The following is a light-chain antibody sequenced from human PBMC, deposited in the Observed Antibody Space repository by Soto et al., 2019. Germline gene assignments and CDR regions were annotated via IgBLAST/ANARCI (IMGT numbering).Light chain of an antibody. CDR2: GAS. CDR1: QTVSSNY. V-gene: IGKV3-20*01. CDR3: HQYGSSISYT. Sequence: VLTQSPGTLSLSPGERATLSCRASQTVSSNYLAWYQQKPGQAPRLLIYGASSRATGIPDRFSGSGSGTDITLTISRLDPEDFAVYYCHQYGSSISYTFGQGTKLEIK. J-gene: IGKJ2*01.